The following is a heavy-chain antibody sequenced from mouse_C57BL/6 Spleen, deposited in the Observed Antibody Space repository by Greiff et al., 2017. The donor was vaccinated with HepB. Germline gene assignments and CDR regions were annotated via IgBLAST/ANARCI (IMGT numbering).Heavy chain of an antibody. CDR3: ARWDYDDYAMDY. D-gene: IGHD2-4*01. J-gene: IGHJ4*01. V-gene: IGHV5-12*01. CDR1: GFTFSDYY. CDR2: ISNGGGST. Sequence: EVKVVESGGGLVQPGGSLKLSCAASGFTFSDYYMYWVRQTPEKRLEWVAYISNGGGSTYYPDTVKGRFTISRDNAKNTLYLQMSRLKSEDTAMYYCARWDYDDYAMDYWGQGTSVTVSS.